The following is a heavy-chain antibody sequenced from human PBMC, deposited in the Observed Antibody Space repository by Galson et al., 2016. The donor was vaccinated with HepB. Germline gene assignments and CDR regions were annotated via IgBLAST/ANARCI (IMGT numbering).Heavy chain of an antibody. J-gene: IGHJ4*02. Sequence: SLRLSCAASGFLFGSYGMHWVRQAPGKGLEWVAVIWYDGSQKYYADSVKGRFSISRDHSKHILYLQMNSLRAEDTAVYYCTRDLFYGDNEVASVQVDSWGQGTLVTVSS. CDR2: IWYDGSQK. D-gene: IGHD2-21*02. CDR3: TRDLFYGDNEVASVQVDS. CDR1: GFLFGSYG. V-gene: IGHV3-33*01.